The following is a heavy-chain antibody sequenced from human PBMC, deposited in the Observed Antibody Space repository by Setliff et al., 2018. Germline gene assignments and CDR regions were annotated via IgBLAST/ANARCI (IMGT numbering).Heavy chain of an antibody. V-gene: IGHV4-34*01. CDR1: GGSFSGYY. J-gene: IGHJ6*03. D-gene: IGHD3-22*01. CDR2: INHTGST. Sequence: PSETLSLTCAVYGGSFSGYYWSWIRQPPGKGLEWIGEINHTGSTNYSPSLKSRVTISVDTSKNQFSLKLTSVTAADTAVYYCARRPYQHYDSSGYSVNYYMDVWGKGTTVTVSS. CDR3: ARRPYQHYDSSGYSVNYYMDV.